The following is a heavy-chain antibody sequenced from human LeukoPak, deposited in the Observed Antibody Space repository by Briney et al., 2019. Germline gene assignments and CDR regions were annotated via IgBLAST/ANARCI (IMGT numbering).Heavy chain of an antibody. Sequence: GGSLRLSCAASGFTFSSYAMSWVRQAPGKGLEWVSTISNSGGTTYYADSVKGRFTISRDDSENTLYLQMNSLRAEDTAVYYCTRATRGGYDGYFDYWGQGTLVTVSS. J-gene: IGHJ4*02. CDR3: TRATRGGYDGYFDY. CDR1: GFTFSSYA. CDR2: ISNSGGTT. V-gene: IGHV3-23*01. D-gene: IGHD5-12*01.